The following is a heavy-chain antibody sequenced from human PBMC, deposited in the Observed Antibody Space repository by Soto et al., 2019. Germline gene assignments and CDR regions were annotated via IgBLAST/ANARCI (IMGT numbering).Heavy chain of an antibody. J-gene: IGHJ1*01. CDR2: IKSKTDGGTT. V-gene: IGHV3-15*01. CDR1: GFTFSNAW. CDR3: TTGYSSSWSQAEYFQH. D-gene: IGHD6-13*01. Sequence: GESLKISCAASGFTFSNAWMSWVRQAPGKGLEWVGRIKSKTDGGTTDYAAPVKGRFTISRDDSKNTLYLQMNSLKTEDTAVYYCTTGYSSSWSQAEYFQHWGQGTLVTVSS.